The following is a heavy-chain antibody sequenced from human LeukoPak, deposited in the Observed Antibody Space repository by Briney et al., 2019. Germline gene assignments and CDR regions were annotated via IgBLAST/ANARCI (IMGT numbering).Heavy chain of an antibody. Sequence: GGSLRLSCAASGFTFSSYWMSWVRQAPGKGLGWVANIKQDGSEKYYVDSVKGRFTISRDNAKNSLYLQMNSLRAEDTAVYYCARGWRKQWLAPYYFDYWGQGTLVTVSS. CDR1: GFTFSSYW. D-gene: IGHD6-19*01. J-gene: IGHJ4*02. CDR2: IKQDGSEK. V-gene: IGHV3-7*01. CDR3: ARGWRKQWLAPYYFDY.